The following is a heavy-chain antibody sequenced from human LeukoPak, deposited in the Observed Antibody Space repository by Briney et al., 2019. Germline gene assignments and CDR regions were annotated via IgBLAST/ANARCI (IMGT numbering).Heavy chain of an antibody. CDR1: GFTFSLYW. V-gene: IGHV3-7*01. Sequence: GGSLRLSCAASGFTFSLYWMSWVRQSPGRGLEWVASIKQDESERYYVDSVKGRFTISRDNAKNSLFLQMDSLRAEDTAVYYCARRGWNLLSFFDYWGQGILVTVSS. D-gene: IGHD1-1*01. CDR3: ARRGWNLLSFFDY. CDR2: IKQDESER. J-gene: IGHJ4*02.